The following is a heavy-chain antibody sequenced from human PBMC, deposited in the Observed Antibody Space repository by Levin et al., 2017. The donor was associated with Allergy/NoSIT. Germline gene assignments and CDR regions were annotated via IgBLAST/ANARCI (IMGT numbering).Heavy chain of an antibody. Sequence: SETLSLTCTVSGDSISSYYWSWIRQPPGKGLEWIGYIYYSGSTNYNPSLKSRVTISVDTSKNQFSLKLSSVTAADTAVDYCARETTTGYSSGWYRFDYWGQGTLVTVSS. J-gene: IGHJ4*02. CDR1: GDSISSYY. D-gene: IGHD6-19*01. CDR2: IYYSGST. V-gene: IGHV4-59*01. CDR3: ARETTTGYSSGWYRFDY.